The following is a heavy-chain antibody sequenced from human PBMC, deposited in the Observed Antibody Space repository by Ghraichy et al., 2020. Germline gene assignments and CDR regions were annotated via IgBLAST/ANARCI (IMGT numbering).Heavy chain of an antibody. CDR1: GGSISSYY. CDR2: IYYSGST. V-gene: IGHV4-59*01. J-gene: IGHJ6*02. Sequence: SQTLSLTCTVSGGSISSYYWSWIRQPPGKELEWIGYIYYSGSTNYNPSLKSRVTISVDTSKNQFSLKLSSVTAADTAVYYCARAGGQLEYYYYYGMDVWGQETTVTVSS. CDR3: ARAGGQLEYYYYYGMDV. D-gene: IGHD2-2*01.